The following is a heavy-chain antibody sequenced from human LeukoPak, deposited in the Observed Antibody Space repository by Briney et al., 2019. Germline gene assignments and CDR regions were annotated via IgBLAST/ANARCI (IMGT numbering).Heavy chain of an antibody. Sequence: ASVKVSCKASGYTFTSYYMHWVRQAPGQGLEWMGMINPSGGSTSYAQKFKGRVTMTRDTSTSTVYMELSSVRSEDTGVYYCARGTIAVAGPYFDYWGQGTLVTVSS. CDR2: INPSGGST. CDR3: ARGTIAVAGPYFDY. D-gene: IGHD6-19*01. J-gene: IGHJ4*02. CDR1: GYTFTSYY. V-gene: IGHV1-46*01.